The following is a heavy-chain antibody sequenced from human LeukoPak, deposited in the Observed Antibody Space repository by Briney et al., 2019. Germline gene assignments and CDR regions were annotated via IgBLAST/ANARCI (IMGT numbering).Heavy chain of an antibody. CDR2: INQDGSAK. D-gene: IGHD4-17*01. J-gene: IGHJ4*02. CDR3: ARYKPSGTVTPYYSDY. V-gene: IGHV3-7*01. Sequence: GGSLRLSCAASGFTFSNYWVTWARQAPGKRLEWVAYINQDGSAKYFVDSVKGRFTISRDNAKNSLYLQMNSLRAEDTAVYYCARYKPSGTVTPYYSDYWGQGTLVTVSS. CDR1: GFTFSNYW.